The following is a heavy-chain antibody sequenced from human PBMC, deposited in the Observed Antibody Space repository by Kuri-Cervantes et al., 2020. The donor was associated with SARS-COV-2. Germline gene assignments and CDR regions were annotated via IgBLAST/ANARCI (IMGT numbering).Heavy chain of an antibody. CDR1: GYTFTSYG. CDR2: ISAYNGNT. V-gene: IGHV1-18*01. D-gene: IGHD2-15*01. J-gene: IGHJ6*02. CDR3: ATDAGCSYGMDV. Sequence: ASVKVSCKASGYTFTSYGISWVRQAPGQGLEWMGWISAYNGNTNYAQKLQGRVTMTTDTSTSTAYMELRSLRSEDTAVYYCATDAGCSYGMDVWGQGTTVTVSS.